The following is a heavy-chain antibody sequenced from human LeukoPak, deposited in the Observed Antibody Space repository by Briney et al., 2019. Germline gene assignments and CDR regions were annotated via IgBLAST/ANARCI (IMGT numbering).Heavy chain of an antibody. CDR2: MKHDGSEK. Sequence: GGSLRLSCAASGFTFTSYWMSWVRQAPGKGLEWVANMKHDGSEKYYVDSVKGRFTISRDNAKSSLHLQMNSLRAEDTAVYYCARRLWGITVTTSLYAFDMWGQGTMVTVSS. CDR3: ARRLWGITVTTSLYAFDM. D-gene: IGHD4-17*01. J-gene: IGHJ3*02. V-gene: IGHV3-7*03. CDR1: GFTFTSYW.